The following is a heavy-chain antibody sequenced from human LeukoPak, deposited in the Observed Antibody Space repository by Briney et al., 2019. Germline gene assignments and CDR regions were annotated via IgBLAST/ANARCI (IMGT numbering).Heavy chain of an antibody. CDR2: IRGPGSGT. CDR3: AKCTTYTTGWCNWRDP. J-gene: IGHJ5*02. Sequence: GGSLRLSCAAFGFTLSSDAMPWVRQAPGKGLEWVSAIRGPGSGTYYADSVKGRFTISRDDSKNTVYLQMNSLGAEDTAVYYCAKCTTYTTGWCNWRDPRGQGTLVTVSS. V-gene: IGHV3-23*01. D-gene: IGHD6-19*01. CDR1: GFTLSSDA.